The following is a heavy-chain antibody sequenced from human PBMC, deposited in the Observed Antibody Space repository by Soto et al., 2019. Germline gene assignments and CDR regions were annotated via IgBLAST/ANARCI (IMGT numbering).Heavy chain of an antibody. CDR1: GFTYSTYT. D-gene: IGHD6-13*01. J-gene: IGHJ4*02. CDR3: ARRSSSWYFDY. V-gene: IGHV3-30-3*01. CDR2: ISYDGNNK. Sequence: XXSLRLSFAASGFTYSTYTMHWVRQAPGKGLEWVAVISYDGNNKFYADSVKGRFTISRDNSKNPLYLLMKSLRAEDTAVYYCARRSSSWYFDYWGQGTLVTVSS.